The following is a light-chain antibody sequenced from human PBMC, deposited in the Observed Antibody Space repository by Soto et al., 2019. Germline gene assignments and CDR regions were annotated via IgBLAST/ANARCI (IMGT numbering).Light chain of an antibody. Sequence: QTVVTQPPSASGTPGQRVTISCSGRSSNIGSNTVNWYQLLPGTAPKLLIYSNKQQPSGVPARFFASKSGTSASLAISELLSEDEADYYCAAWDDSLDCWVFGGGTKLTVL. V-gene: IGLV1-44*01. J-gene: IGLJ3*02. CDR1: SSNIGSNT. CDR3: AAWDDSLDCWV. CDR2: SNK.